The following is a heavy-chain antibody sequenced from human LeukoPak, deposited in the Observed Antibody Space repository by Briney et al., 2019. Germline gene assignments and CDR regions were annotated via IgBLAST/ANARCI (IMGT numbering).Heavy chain of an antibody. V-gene: IGHV1-3*01. CDR2: ISAGNGNT. CDR3: ARDSGSGSNDY. D-gene: IGHD1-26*01. CDR1: GYTFTSYA. J-gene: IGHJ4*02. Sequence: ASVKVSCEASGYTFTSYAIHWVRQAPGRRLEWMGWISAGNGNTKYSQNFQGRVTFISNTSATTAFMELSSLRSEDAAVYYCARDSGSGSNDYWGQGTLVTVSS.